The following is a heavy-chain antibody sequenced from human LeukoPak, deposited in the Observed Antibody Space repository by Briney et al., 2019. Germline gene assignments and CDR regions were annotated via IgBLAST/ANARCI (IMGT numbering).Heavy chain of an antibody. J-gene: IGHJ4*02. CDR1: GGSISSSSYY. CDR2: IYYSGST. Sequence: SETLSLTCTVSGGSISSSSYYWGWIRQPPGKGLEWIGSIYYSGSTYYNPSLKSRVTISVDTSKNQFSLKLSSVTAADTAVYYCAGEYSSSSFDYWGQGTLVTVSS. CDR3: AGEYSSSSFDY. V-gene: IGHV4-39*01. D-gene: IGHD6-6*01.